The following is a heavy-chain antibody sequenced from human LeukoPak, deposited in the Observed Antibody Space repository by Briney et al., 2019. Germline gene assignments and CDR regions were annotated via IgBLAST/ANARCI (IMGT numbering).Heavy chain of an antibody. Sequence: PGGSLRLPCAASGFTFDDYAMHWVRQAPRKGLEWVSLISGDGGSTYYADSVKGRFTISRDNSKNPLYLQMNSLRTEDTALYYCAKDSAADGYFDYWGQGTLVTVSS. CDR3: AKDSAADGYFDY. D-gene: IGHD6-25*01. CDR1: GFTFDDYA. J-gene: IGHJ4*02. CDR2: ISGDGGST. V-gene: IGHV3-43*02.